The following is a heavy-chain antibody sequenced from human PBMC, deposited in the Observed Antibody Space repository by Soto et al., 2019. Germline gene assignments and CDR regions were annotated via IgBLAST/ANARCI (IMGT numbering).Heavy chain of an antibody. V-gene: IGHV1-3*01. Sequence: ASVKVSCKASGYTFTSYAMHWVRQAPGQRLEWMGWINAGNGNTKYSQKFQGRVTITRDTSASTAYMELSSLRSEDTAVYYCARLGTLAGDVRVTTQDSRMDVWGQGTTVTVSS. CDR1: GYTFTSYA. D-gene: IGHD3-16*01. CDR3: ARLGTLAGDVRVTTQDSRMDV. CDR2: INAGNGNT. J-gene: IGHJ6*02.